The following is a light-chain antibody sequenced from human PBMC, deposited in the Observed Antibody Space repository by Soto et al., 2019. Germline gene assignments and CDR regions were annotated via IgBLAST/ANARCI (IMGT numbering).Light chain of an antibody. V-gene: IGKV1-27*01. CDR3: QRYDSVPRT. CDR1: QGINNF. Sequence: DIRMTQSPPSLSASVGDKITITCRAIQGINNFLAWYHQKPGEVPKLLMYDASTLQSGASSRFSGSGSGTVFTLTINRRQPEDVRSYYCQRYDSVPRTFGQGTKVEVK. CDR2: DAS. J-gene: IGKJ1*01.